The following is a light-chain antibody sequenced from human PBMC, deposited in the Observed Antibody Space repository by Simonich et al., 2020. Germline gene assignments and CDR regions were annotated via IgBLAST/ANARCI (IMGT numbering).Light chain of an antibody. Sequence: DIVMTQSQDSLAVSLGERATINWKSSQSVLYRSNNKNYLAWYQQKPGQPPKLLIYWASTRESGVPDRFSGSGSGTDFTLTISSLQAEDVAVYYCQQYYSTPQTFGQGTKVEIK. V-gene: IGKV4-1*01. J-gene: IGKJ1*01. CDR2: WAS. CDR1: QSVLYRSNNKNY. CDR3: QQYYSTPQT.